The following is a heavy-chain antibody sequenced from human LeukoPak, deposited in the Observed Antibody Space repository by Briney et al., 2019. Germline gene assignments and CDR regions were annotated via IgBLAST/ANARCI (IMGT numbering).Heavy chain of an antibody. J-gene: IGHJ4*02. CDR2: IYYTGNT. Sequence: GSLRLSCAASGFTFSSYEMNWVRQAPGKGLEWIGTIYYTGNTYYNPSLKSRVTISVDTSKNQFSLKLSSVTAADTAVYYCARFSSIAAAFDYWGQGTLVTVSS. V-gene: IGHV4-38-2*01. CDR1: GFTFSSYE. CDR3: ARFSSIAAAFDY. D-gene: IGHD6-13*01.